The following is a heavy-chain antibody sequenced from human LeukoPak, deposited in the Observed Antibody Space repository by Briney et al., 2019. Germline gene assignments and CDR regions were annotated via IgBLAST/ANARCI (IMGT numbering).Heavy chain of an antibody. V-gene: IGHV3-30-3*01. CDR2: ISYGGSNK. J-gene: IGHJ6*02. CDR1: GFTFSSYA. Sequence: PGGSLRLSCAASGFTFSSYAMHWVRQAPGKGLEWVAVISYGGSNKYYADSVKGRFTISRDNSKNTLYLQMNSLRAEDTAVYYCARGLRPFYYYYGMDVWGQGTTVTVSS. CDR3: ARGLRPFYYYYGMDV. D-gene: IGHD4-17*01.